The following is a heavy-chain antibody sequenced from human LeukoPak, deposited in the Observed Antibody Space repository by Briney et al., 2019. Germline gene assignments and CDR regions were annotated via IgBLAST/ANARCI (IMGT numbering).Heavy chain of an antibody. D-gene: IGHD1-26*01. Sequence: GGSLRLSCAASGFTFSDYYMSWIRQAPGKGLEWIAYISYRGSTIYYAHSVRGRFTISRNNAKNSLYLQMNSLRAEDTAVYYCAREHNSGSCLRYFDYWGQGTLVTVSS. CDR1: GFTFSDYY. J-gene: IGHJ4*02. CDR2: ISYRGSTI. V-gene: IGHV3-11*01. CDR3: AREHNSGSCLRYFDY.